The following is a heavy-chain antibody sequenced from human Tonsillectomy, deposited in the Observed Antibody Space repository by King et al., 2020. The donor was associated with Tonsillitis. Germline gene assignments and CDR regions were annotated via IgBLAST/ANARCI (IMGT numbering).Heavy chain of an antibody. D-gene: IGHD3-10*01. V-gene: IGHV3-9*01. J-gene: IGHJ3*02. CDR2: ITYNSGSV. CDR3: AKYCYGSGSYDACDI. CDR1: GFTFDDYA. Sequence: VQLVESGGGLVQPGRSLRLSCAASGFTFDDYAMHWVRQAPGKGLEWVSGITYNSGSVAYADSVKGRFTISRDNAKNSLYLQMNSLRDDDTALYYCAKYCYGSGSYDACDIWGQGKMGTVSP.